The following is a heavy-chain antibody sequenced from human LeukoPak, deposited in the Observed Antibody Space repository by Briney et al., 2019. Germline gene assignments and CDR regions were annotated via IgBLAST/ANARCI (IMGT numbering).Heavy chain of an antibody. D-gene: IGHD2-2*02. Sequence: SETLSLTCTVSGGSISSYYWSWIRQPPGKGLEWIGYIYYSGSTNYNPSLKSRVTISVDTSKNQFSLKLSSVTAADTAVYYCASLGYCSSTSCYTYPYYMDVWGKGTTVTVSS. CDR1: GGSISSYY. CDR3: ASLGYCSSTSCYTYPYYMDV. CDR2: IYYSGST. J-gene: IGHJ6*03. V-gene: IGHV4-59*01.